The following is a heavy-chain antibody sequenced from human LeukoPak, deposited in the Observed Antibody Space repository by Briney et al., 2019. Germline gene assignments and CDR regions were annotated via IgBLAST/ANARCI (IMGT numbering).Heavy chain of an antibody. CDR3: VLASGPLPGEA. Sequence: GASVKVSCKASGSTFNDDYMHWVRQAPGQGLEWMGWINPNSGGTKYAQKFQGRVTMTRDTSIRTVYMDLRRLQSDDMAIYYCVLASGPLPGEAWGQGTLVTVSS. D-gene: IGHD3-16*01. CDR1: GSTFNDDY. J-gene: IGHJ5*02. V-gene: IGHV1-2*02. CDR2: INPNSGGT.